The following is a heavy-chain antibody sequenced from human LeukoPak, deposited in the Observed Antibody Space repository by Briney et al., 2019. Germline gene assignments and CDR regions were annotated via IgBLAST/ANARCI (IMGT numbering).Heavy chain of an antibody. CDR3: ARAPNYAGSGSPFWEV. CDR1: GYTFTNYG. D-gene: IGHD3-10*01. V-gene: IGHV1-18*01. CDR2: ISAYNGNT. J-gene: IGHJ4*02. Sequence: ASVKVSCKASGYTFTNYGITWVRQAPGQGLEWMGWISAYNGNTNYAQKLQGRVTMTTDTSTSTAYMELRSLTSDDTAVYYCARAPNYAGSGSPFWEVWGQGTLVTVSS.